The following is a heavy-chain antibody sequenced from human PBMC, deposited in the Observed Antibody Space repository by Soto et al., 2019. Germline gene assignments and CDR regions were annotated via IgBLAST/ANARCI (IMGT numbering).Heavy chain of an antibody. CDR2: ISGSGGST. Sequence: EVQLLESGGGLVQPGGSLRRSCAASGFTFSSYAMSWVRQAPGKGLEWVSAISGSGGSTYYADSVKGRFTISRDNSKNALYLQMNSLRAEDTAVYYCAKEWTKDYDFWSGYYTGGRFDYWGQGTLVTVSS. CDR1: GFTFSSYA. D-gene: IGHD3-3*01. J-gene: IGHJ4*02. V-gene: IGHV3-23*01. CDR3: AKEWTKDYDFWSGYYTGGRFDY.